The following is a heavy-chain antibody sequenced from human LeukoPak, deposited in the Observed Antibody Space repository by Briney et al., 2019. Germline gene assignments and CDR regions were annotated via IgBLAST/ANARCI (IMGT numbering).Heavy chain of an antibody. CDR1: GFTFSSYA. V-gene: IGHV3-30*04. J-gene: IGHJ4*02. D-gene: IGHD1-26*01. CDR3: ARGHGGSSLFDY. CDR2: ISYDGSNK. Sequence: GRSLRLSCAASGFTFSSYAMHWVRQAPGKGLEWVAVISYDGSNKYYADSVKGRFTISRDNSKNTLYLQMNSLRAEDTAVYYCARGHGGSSLFDYWGQGTLVTVSS.